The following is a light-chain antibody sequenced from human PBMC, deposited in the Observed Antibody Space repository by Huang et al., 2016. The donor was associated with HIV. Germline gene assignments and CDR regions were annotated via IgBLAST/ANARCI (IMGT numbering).Light chain of an antibody. CDR2: KAS. Sequence: QMTQSPSTLSASVGDRVTITCRASQSISAYLAWYQHQPGKAPKLLIDKASYLQSGVPSRFSGGGSGTDFTLTISSLQPDDSATYYCQEYSTYSAFGQGTKVEVK. J-gene: IGKJ1*01. V-gene: IGKV1-5*03. CDR1: QSISAY. CDR3: QEYSTYSA.